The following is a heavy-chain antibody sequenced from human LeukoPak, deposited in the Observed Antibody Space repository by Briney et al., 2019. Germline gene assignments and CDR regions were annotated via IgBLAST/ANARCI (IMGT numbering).Heavy chain of an antibody. J-gene: IGHJ4*02. CDR2: INHSGST. CDR3: ASTEPGYSSSWYEY. V-gene: IGHV4-30-4*01. CDR1: GGSISSGDYY. Sequence: PSQTLSLTCTVSGGSISSGDYYWSWIRQPPGKGLEWIGEINHSGSTNYNPSLKSRVTISVDTSKNQFSLKLSSVTAADTAVYYCASTEPGYSSSWYEYWGQGTLVTVSS. D-gene: IGHD6-13*01.